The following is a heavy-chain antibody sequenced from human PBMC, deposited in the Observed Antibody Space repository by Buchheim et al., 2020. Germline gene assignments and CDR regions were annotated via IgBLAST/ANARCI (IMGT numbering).Heavy chain of an antibody. D-gene: IGHD5-12*01. CDR1: GFNFYDAW. Sequence: EVQLVESGGGLVKPGGSLRLSCAASGFNFYDAWMNWVRQAPGKGLEWVGRIKRKSDGGTIDYAAPVKVRFTISRDDSKNLLYLEMNSLKTEDTAIYYCITELVGHSGYDWVNWGQGTL. CDR3: ITELVGHSGYDWVN. CDR2: IKRKSDGGTI. J-gene: IGHJ1*01. V-gene: IGHV3-15*07.